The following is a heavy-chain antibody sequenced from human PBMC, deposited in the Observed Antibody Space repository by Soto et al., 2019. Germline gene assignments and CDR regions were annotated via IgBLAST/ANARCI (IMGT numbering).Heavy chain of an antibody. CDR2: IYTSGST. Sequence: PSETLSLTCTVSGGSISSDYYYWSWIRQPPGKGLEWIGRIYTSGSTNYNPSLKSRVTMSVDTSKNQFSLKLSSVTAADTAVYYCARGGTWLVLGRGQGTLVTVSS. CDR1: GGSISSDYYY. J-gene: IGHJ4*02. D-gene: IGHD6-19*01. CDR3: ARGGTWLVLG. V-gene: IGHV4-61*02.